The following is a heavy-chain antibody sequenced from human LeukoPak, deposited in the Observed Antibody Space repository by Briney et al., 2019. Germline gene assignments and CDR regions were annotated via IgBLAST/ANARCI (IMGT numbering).Heavy chain of an antibody. CDR2: INPNSGGT. CDR1: GYTFTGYY. V-gene: IGHV1-2*04. CDR3: ARLSETWDFDY. J-gene: IGHJ4*02. D-gene: IGHD1-26*01. Sequence: GASVTVSCKASGYTFTGYYMHWVRQAPGQGLEWMGWINPNSGGTNYAQKFQGWVTMTRDTSISTAYMELSRLRSDDTAVYYCARLSETWDFDYWGQGTLVTVSS.